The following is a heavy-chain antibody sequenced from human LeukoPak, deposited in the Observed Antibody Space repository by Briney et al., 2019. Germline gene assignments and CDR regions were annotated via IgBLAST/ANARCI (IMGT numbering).Heavy chain of an antibody. CDR3: ARRGRDGYNYDALDI. D-gene: IGHD5-24*01. V-gene: IGHV5-51*01. Sequence: GESLKISCKGSGYTFTSYWIGWVRQMPGKGLEWMGIIYPGDSDTRYSPSFQGQVTISADKPISTAYLQWSSLKASDTAIYYCARRGRDGYNYDALDIWGQGTMVTVSS. CDR2: IYPGDSDT. CDR1: GYTFTSYW. J-gene: IGHJ3*02.